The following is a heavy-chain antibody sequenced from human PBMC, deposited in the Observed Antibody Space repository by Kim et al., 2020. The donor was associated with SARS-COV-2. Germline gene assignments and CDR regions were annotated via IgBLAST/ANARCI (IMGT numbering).Heavy chain of an antibody. J-gene: IGHJ6*02. CDR1: GGTFSSYA. D-gene: IGHD3-9*01. CDR3: ARSRWYDILTGYVYYYYGMDV. CDR2: IIPIFGTA. V-gene: IGHV1-69*13. Sequence: SVKVSCKASGGTFSSYAIHWVRQAPGQGLEWMGGIIPIFGTANYAQKFQGRVTITADESTSTAYMELSSLRSEDTAVYYLARSRWYDILTGYVYYYYGMDVWGQGTTVTVSS.